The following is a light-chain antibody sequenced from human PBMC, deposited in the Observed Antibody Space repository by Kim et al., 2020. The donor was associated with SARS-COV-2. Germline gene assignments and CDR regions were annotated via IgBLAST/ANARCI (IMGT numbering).Light chain of an antibody. Sequence: SPGERATRSCRASQSLTTNYLAWYQQKPGQAPTLLIYGASSRATNIPDRFSGSGSGTDFTLTISRLEPEDFAVYFCQQYVSSSWTFGQGTKVDIK. CDR1: QSLTTNY. V-gene: IGKV3-20*01. CDR2: GAS. J-gene: IGKJ1*01. CDR3: QQYVSSSWT.